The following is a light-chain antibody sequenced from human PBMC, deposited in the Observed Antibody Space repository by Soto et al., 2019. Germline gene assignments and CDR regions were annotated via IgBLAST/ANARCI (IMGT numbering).Light chain of an antibody. J-gene: IGLJ1*01. Sequence: SVLTQPPSLSGAPGQRVTISCTGSSSNIGAHYDVHWYQQLPGTAPKLLIYGNSNRPSGVPDRFSGSKSGTSASLAITGLQAEDEADYYCQSYDNSLSVYVFATGTKVIVL. V-gene: IGLV1-40*01. CDR1: SSNIGAHYD. CDR3: QSYDNSLSVYV. CDR2: GNS.